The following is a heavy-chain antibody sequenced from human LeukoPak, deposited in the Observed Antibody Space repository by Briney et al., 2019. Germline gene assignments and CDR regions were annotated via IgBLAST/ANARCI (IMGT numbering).Heavy chain of an antibody. J-gene: IGHJ4*02. Sequence: SETLSLTCTVSGGSISSYYWSWIRQPPGKGLEWMGDIYYSGSTNYNPSLKSRVTISVDTSKNQFSLKLSSVTAADTAVYYCARSSGYYFDYWGQGTLVTVSS. CDR3: ARSSGYYFDY. CDR2: IYYSGST. V-gene: IGHV4-59*08. CDR1: GGSISSYY. D-gene: IGHD3-22*01.